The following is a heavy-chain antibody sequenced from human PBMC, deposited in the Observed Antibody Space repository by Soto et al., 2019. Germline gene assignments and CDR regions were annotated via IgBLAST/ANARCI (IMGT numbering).Heavy chain of an antibody. CDR3: VMHIVETSITASLSY. J-gene: IGHJ4*02. CDR2: IYPGDSDA. V-gene: IGHV5-51*01. D-gene: IGHD2-21*01. Sequence: GESLKISCKTSGYSFLNYLIGWVRQMPGKGLGLMGIIYPGDSDARYSPSFHGQATISADKTITTDYLQWSSLKASTTAIYYCVMHIVETSITASLSYWGQGTQVTVSS. CDR1: GYSFLNYL.